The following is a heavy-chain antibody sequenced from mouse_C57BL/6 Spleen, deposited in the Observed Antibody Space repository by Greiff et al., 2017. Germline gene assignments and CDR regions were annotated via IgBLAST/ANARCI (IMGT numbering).Heavy chain of an antibody. CDR2: IHPNSGST. J-gene: IGHJ3*01. D-gene: IGHD2-10*02. Sequence: VQLQQPGAELVKPGASVKLSCKASGYTFTSYWMHWVKQRPGQGLEWIGMIHPNSGSTNYNEKFKSKATLTVDKPYSTAYMQLSSLASEDSAVYDCGGKCGNYERRSADLGPGALVTVYA. V-gene: IGHV1-64*01. CDR3: GGKCGNYERRSAD. CDR1: GYTFTSYW.